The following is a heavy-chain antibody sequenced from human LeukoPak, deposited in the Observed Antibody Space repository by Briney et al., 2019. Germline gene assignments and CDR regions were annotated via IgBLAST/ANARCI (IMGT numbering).Heavy chain of an antibody. J-gene: IGHJ5*02. CDR2: IGWNSGSV. CDR1: GFNFGDYA. D-gene: IGHD6-19*01. Sequence: GGSLRLSCAASGFNFGDYAMHWVRQPPGKSLEWVSGIGWNSGSVGYAEPVKGRFTTSRDNTKNFLYLEMSSLSPEDTAFYYCAREEHNSGWSPLGAWGQGTLVTVSS. CDR3: AREEHNSGWSPLGA. V-gene: IGHV3-9*01.